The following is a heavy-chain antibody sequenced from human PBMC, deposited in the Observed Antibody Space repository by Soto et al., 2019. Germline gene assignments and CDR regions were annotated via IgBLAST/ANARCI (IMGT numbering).Heavy chain of an antibody. J-gene: IGHJ3*02. V-gene: IGHV1-69*13. D-gene: IGHD3-16*01. Sequence: SLKVCCKASGGTFSSYAISWVRQAPGQGLEWMGGIIPIFGTANYAQKFQGRVTITADESTSTAYMELSSLRSEDTAVYYCARGDSDLAFDIWGQGTMVTVSS. CDR2: IIPIFGTA. CDR3: ARGDSDLAFDI. CDR1: GGTFSSYA.